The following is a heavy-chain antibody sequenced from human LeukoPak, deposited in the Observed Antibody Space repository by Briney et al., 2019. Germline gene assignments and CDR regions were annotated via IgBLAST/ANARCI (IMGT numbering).Heavy chain of an antibody. CDR3: ARDQGGSGWFFDY. V-gene: IGHV3-30-3*01. D-gene: IGHD6-19*01. CDR1: GFTFTSYP. J-gene: IGHJ4*02. CDR2: ISYDGSNK. Sequence: PGGSLRLSCAASGFTFTSYPLHWVRQAPGKGLDWVAVISYDGSNKYYADSVKGRFTISRDNSKNTLYLQMNSLRAEDTAVYYCARDQGGSGWFFDYWGQGTLVTVSS.